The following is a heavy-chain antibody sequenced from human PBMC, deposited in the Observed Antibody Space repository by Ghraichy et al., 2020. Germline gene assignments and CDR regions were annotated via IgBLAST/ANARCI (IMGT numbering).Heavy chain of an antibody. J-gene: IGHJ1*01. CDR1: GGSISSGGYS. CDR2: IYHSGST. Sequence: SETLSLTCAVSGGSISSGGYSWSWIRQPPGKGLEWIGYIYHSGSTYYNPSLKSRVTISVDRSKNQFSLKLSSVTAADTAVYYCATDTGLSEYFQHWGQGTLVTVSS. CDR3: ATDTGLSEYFQH. D-gene: IGHD1-14*01. V-gene: IGHV4-30-2*01.